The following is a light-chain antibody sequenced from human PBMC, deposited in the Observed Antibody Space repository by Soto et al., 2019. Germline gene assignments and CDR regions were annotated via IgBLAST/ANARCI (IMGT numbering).Light chain of an antibody. V-gene: IGLV2-8*01. CDR1: SSDVGGYNY. CDR2: EVS. CDR3: SSYAGSKNFYV. Sequence: QSVLTQPPSASGSPGQSVTISCTGTSSDVGGYNYVSWYQQYPGKAPKLKIYEVSKRPSGVPDRFSGSKSGNTASLTVSGLQAEDEADYYCSSYAGSKNFYVFGTGTKVTV. J-gene: IGLJ1*01.